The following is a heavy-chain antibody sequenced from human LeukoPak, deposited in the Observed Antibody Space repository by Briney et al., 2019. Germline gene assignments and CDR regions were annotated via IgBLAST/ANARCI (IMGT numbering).Heavy chain of an antibody. D-gene: IGHD4-17*01. J-gene: IGHJ6*03. CDR1: GYTFTSYD. CDR2: INPNSGGT. V-gene: IGHV1-2*02. Sequence: ASVKVSCKASGYTFTSYDINWVRQATGQGLEWMGWINPNSGGTNYAQKFQGRVTMTRDTSIRTAYMELSRLRSDDTAVYHCARGPMVTTNYYYYYMDVWGKGTTVTMSS. CDR3: ARGPMVTTNYYYYYMDV.